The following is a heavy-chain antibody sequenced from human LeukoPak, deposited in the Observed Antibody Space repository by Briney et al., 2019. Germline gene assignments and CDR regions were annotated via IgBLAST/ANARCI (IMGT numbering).Heavy chain of an antibody. V-gene: IGHV3-74*01. D-gene: IGHD3-22*01. Sequence: GGSLRLSCVASGFTFSSYWMHWVRQAPGKGLVWVSRIHFDGTTTTYADSVRGRFTISRDNAKNTLYLQMNSLRAEDTGVFYCAREDGYYRPGAFDIWGQGTIVTVSS. J-gene: IGHJ3*02. CDR2: IHFDGTTT. CDR1: GFTFSSYW. CDR3: AREDGYYRPGAFDI.